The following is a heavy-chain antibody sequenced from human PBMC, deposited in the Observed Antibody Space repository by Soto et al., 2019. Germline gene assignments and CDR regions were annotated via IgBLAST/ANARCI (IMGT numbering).Heavy chain of an antibody. CDR1: GFTFSSYG. D-gene: IGHD1-26*01. J-gene: IGHJ4*02. V-gene: IGHV3-30*18. Sequence: PGGSLRLSCAASGFTFSSYGMHWVRQAPGKGLEWVAVISYDGSNKYYADSVKGRFTISRDNSKNTLYLQMNSLRAEDTAVYYCAKDRRYSGSSHVGEYYFAYWGQGTLVTVSS. CDR3: AKDRRYSGSSHVGEYYFAY. CDR2: ISYDGSNK.